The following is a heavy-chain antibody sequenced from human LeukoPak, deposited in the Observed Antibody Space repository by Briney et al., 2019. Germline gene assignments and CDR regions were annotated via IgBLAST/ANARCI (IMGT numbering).Heavy chain of an antibody. Sequence: PGGSLRLSCAAFSGFAMSWVRQAPGKGLEWVSAISGSGGRTYYADSVKGRFTISRDNSKNTVNLQMNSLRAEDTAVYYCAKSVGWGGYDAFDIWGQGTMITVSS. CDR2: ISGSGGRT. CDR1: SGFA. J-gene: IGHJ3*02. V-gene: IGHV3-23*01. CDR3: AKSVGWGGYDAFDI. D-gene: IGHD3-16*01.